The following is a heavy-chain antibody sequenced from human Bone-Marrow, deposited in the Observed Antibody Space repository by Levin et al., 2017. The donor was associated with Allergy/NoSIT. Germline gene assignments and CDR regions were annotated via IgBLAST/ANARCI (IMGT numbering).Heavy chain of an antibody. Sequence: SCAASGFTFNNYHMNWLRQAPGKGLEWVASISSNSSYIFYADSVKGRFTISRDNAKNSLFLQMNSLTAEDTAVYYCASGSGFRGYTYGAFYFASWGQGTLVTVSS. CDR3: ASGSGFRGYTYGAFYFAS. CDR2: ISSNSSYI. CDR1: GFTFNNYH. D-gene: IGHD5-18*01. V-gene: IGHV3-21*01. J-gene: IGHJ4*02.